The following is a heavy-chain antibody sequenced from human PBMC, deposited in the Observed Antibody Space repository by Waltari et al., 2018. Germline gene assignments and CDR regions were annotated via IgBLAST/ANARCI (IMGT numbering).Heavy chain of an antibody. Sequence: QVQLQESGPGLVKPSETLSLTCTVSGGPISSYYWSWVRQPAGKGLEWIGRIYGGGSTDYNPSLKSRVTMSVDTSKKQLSLKRNAVTAADTAVYYCARDRTVPDEYGMDVWGQGTTVTVSS. CDR2: IYGGGST. CDR1: GGPISSYY. V-gene: IGHV4-4*07. D-gene: IGHD4-4*01. J-gene: IGHJ6*02. CDR3: ARDRTVPDEYGMDV.